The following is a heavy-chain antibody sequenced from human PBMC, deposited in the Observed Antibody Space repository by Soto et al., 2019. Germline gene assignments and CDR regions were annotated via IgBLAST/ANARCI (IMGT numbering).Heavy chain of an antibody. D-gene: IGHD2-15*01. Sequence: QVQLVESGGGVVQPGGSLRLSCEASGFTFRDYGFHWVRQAPGKGLEWVAVIYYDGSGSDYEASVRGRFIFSRDISTNTLYLQMNSLRAEDTAVYYCVRDDCSGGTCSGGYWGQGTLITVSS. CDR3: VRDDCSGGTCSGGY. V-gene: IGHV3-33*01. J-gene: IGHJ4*02. CDR1: GFTFRDYG. CDR2: IYYDGSGS.